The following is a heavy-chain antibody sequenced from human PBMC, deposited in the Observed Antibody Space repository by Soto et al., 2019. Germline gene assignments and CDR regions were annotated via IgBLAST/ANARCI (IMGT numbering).Heavy chain of an antibody. CDR1: GYSITRGCY. CDR3: ARLLDDSRGYYYFDY. D-gene: IGHD3-22*01. CDR2: IFRSGTT. V-gene: IGHV4-38-2*01. J-gene: IGHJ4*02. Sequence: SETLSLPCAVSGYSITRGCYWGWIRPPPGKGLEWLGSIFRSGTTYDNPSLKSRVIISVDMSKNQFSLELTSVTVADTAVYYCARLLDDSRGYYYFDYWGQGTLVTVSS.